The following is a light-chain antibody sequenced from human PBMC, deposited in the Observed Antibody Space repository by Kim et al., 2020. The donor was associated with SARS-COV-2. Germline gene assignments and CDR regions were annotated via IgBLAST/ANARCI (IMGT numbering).Light chain of an antibody. Sequence: SYELTQPSSVSVSPGQTARITCSGDVLAKKYARWFQQKPGQAPVMVIYKDRERPSGIPERFSGSSSGTTVTLTISGAQVVDEGDYYCYSATDNFAVFGGGTKLTVL. CDR3: YSATDNFAV. CDR1: VLAKKY. V-gene: IGLV3-27*01. J-gene: IGLJ3*02. CDR2: KDR.